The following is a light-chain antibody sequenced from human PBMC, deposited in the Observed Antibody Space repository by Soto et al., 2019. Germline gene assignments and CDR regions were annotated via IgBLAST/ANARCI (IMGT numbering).Light chain of an antibody. Sequence: QSALAQPASVSGSPGQSITISCTGTSSDVGSYNLVSWYQQHPGKAPKLMIYEGSTRPSGVSNRFSGSKSGNTASLTISGLQAEDEADYYCCSYAGSSTFSYVFGTGTKVTVL. J-gene: IGLJ1*01. CDR1: SSDVGSYNL. CDR2: EGS. CDR3: CSYAGSSTFSYV. V-gene: IGLV2-23*03.